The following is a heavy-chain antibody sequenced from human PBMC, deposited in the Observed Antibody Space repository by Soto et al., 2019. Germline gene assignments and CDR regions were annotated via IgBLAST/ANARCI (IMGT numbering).Heavy chain of an antibody. CDR2: IWYDGSNK. V-gene: IGHV3-33*01. CDR3: ARGGYCSGGSCYSRGNDY. CDR1: GFTFSSYG. D-gene: IGHD2-15*01. Sequence: QVQLVESGGGVVQPGRSLRLSCAASGFTFSSYGMHWVRQAPGKGLEWVAVIWYDGSNKYYADSVKGRFTISRDNSKNTLYLQMNSLRAEDTAVSHCARGGYCSGGSCYSRGNDYWGQGTLVTVSS. J-gene: IGHJ4*02.